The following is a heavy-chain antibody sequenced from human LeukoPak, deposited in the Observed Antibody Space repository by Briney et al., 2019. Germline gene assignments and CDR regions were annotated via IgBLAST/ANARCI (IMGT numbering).Heavy chain of an antibody. D-gene: IGHD2-21*02. CDR2: IVVGSGNT. CDR3: AADAAYCGGDCDCT. V-gene: IGHV1-58*01. CDR1: GFTFTSSA. J-gene: IGHJ5*02. Sequence: ASVKVSCKASGFTFTSSAVQRVRQTRGQRLAWIGWIVVGSGNTNYAQKFQERVTITRDMSTSTAYMELSSLRSEDTAVYYCAADAAYCGGDCDCTWGQGTLVTVSS.